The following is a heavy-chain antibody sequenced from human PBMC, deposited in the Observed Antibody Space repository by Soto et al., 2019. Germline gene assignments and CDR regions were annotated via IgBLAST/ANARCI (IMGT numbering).Heavy chain of an antibody. D-gene: IGHD4-17*01. V-gene: IGHV1-2*04. CDR3: ARSSTTVTTWGAFDI. Sequence: ASVKVSCKASGYTFTGYYMHWVRQAPGQGLEWMGWINPNSGGTNYAQKFQGWVTMTRDTSISTAYMELSRLRSDETAVYYCARSSTTVTTWGAFDIWGQGTMVTVSS. J-gene: IGHJ3*02. CDR1: GYTFTGYY. CDR2: INPNSGGT.